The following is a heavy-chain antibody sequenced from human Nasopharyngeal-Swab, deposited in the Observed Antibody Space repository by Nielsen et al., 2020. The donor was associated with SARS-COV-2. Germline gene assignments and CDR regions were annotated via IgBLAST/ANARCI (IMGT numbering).Heavy chain of an antibody. J-gene: IGHJ5*02. D-gene: IGHD6-19*01. Sequence: GESLKISCKGSGYSFTSYWISWVRQMPGKGLEWMGRIDPSDSYTNYSPSLQGHVTISADKSISTAYLQWSSLKASDTAMYYCARHQPTIAVDWFDPWGQGTLVTVPS. CDR3: ARHQPTIAVDWFDP. V-gene: IGHV5-10-1*01. CDR2: IDPSDSYT. CDR1: GYSFTSYW.